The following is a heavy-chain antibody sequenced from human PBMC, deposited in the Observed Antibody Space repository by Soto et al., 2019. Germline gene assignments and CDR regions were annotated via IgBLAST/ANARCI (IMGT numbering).Heavy chain of an antibody. J-gene: IGHJ5*02. CDR1: GFTVSSNY. CDR3: ARERDGHNPNWFDL. D-gene: IGHD2-8*01. Sequence: EVQVVETGGGLIQPGGSLRLSCAVSGFTVSSNYMSWVRQPPGKGPEWVSDIYSGGSTYYADSVKGRFTISRDNSKNTLYLQMNSRXXXXXAVYYCARERDGHNPNWFDLWGQGTLVTVSS. CDR2: IYSGGST. V-gene: IGHV3-53*02.